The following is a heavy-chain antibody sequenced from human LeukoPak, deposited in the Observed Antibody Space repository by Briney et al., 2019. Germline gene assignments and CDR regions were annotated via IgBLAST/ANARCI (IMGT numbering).Heavy chain of an antibody. D-gene: IGHD6-19*01. CDR1: GFTFSSYS. CDR3: ARIRHVGGTDY. Sequence: GSLRLSCAASGFTFSSYSMNWIRQPPGKGLEWIATIYYNGNTYYNPSLKSRVTISIDTSKNQFSLRLSSVTAADTAVYFCARIRHVGGTDYWGRGTLVTVSS. J-gene: IGHJ4*02. CDR2: IYYNGNT. V-gene: IGHV4-39*07.